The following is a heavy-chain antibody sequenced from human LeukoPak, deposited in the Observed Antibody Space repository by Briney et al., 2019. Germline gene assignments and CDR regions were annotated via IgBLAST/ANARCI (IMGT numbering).Heavy chain of an antibody. D-gene: IGHD4-23*01. CDR3: ARDPYGGNSFDY. Sequence: GGSLRLSCAASGFTFSSYAMSWVRQAPGKGLEWVSTISGNGGSTYYADSVKGRFTISRDNSKKTLYLQMNSLRAEDTAVYYCARDPYGGNSFDYWGQGTLVTVSS. J-gene: IGHJ4*02. CDR1: GFTFSSYA. CDR2: ISGNGGST. V-gene: IGHV3-23*01.